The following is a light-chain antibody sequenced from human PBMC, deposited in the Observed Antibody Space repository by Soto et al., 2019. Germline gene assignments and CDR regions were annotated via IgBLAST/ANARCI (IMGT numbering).Light chain of an antibody. CDR2: EGS. J-gene: IGLJ3*02. Sequence: QSALTQPASVSGSPGQSITISCTGTSSDVGIYNLVSWYQQHPGKAPKLMIYEGSKRPSGVSNRFSGSKSGKTASLTISGLQAEDEADYYCCSYVGGSTFWVFGGGTKLTVL. V-gene: IGLV2-23*01. CDR3: CSYVGGSTFWV. CDR1: SSDVGIYNL.